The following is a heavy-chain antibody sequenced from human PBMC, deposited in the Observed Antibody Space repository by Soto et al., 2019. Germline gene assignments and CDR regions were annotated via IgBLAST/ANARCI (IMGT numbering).Heavy chain of an antibody. V-gene: IGHV4-30-2*01. CDR2: IYHSGSS. CDR1: GGSISSVGYS. J-gene: IGHJ4*02. CDR3: AGSGYSYGYLDY. Sequence: SETLSLTCTVSGGSISSVGYSWIWIRQPPGKDLEWIGYIYHSGSSYYNPSLKSRVTISVDRSKNQFSLKLSSLTAAETAVYYCAGSGYSYGYLDYWGQGTLVTVSS. D-gene: IGHD5-18*01.